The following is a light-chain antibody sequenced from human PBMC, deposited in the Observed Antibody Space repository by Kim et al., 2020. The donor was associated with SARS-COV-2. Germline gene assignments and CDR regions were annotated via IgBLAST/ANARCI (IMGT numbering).Light chain of an antibody. CDR2: WAS. CDR3: QQYYSIPYS. V-gene: IGKV4-1*01. CDR1: QTVLSRPNDKTY. J-gene: IGKJ2*03. Sequence: VTLDCHSGQTVLSRPNDKTYLACYQQTPGQPPKGLICWASTRESGVPDRFSGSGSGTDFTLTITSLQTEDVAVYYCQQYYSIPYSFGQGTKLEI.